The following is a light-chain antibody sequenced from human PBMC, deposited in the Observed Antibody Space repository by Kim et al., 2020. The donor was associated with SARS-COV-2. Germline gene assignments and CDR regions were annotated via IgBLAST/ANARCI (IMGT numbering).Light chain of an antibody. CDR3: QQYNSYLYA. CDR2: DAS. J-gene: IGKJ2*01. Sequence: DIQMTQSPSTLSAFVGDRVTITCRASQSISSWLAWYQQKPGKAPKLVIYDASSLESGVPSRFSGSGSGTEFTLTISSLQPDDFATYYCQQYNSYLYAFGQGTKLEI. CDR1: QSISSW. V-gene: IGKV1-5*01.